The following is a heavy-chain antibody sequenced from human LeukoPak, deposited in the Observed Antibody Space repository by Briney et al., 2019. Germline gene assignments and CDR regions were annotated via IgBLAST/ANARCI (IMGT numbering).Heavy chain of an antibody. CDR3: ARDNLGYCSSTSCYQYWYFDL. V-gene: IGHV3-30*04. CDR2: ISYDGSNK. CDR1: GFTFSSYA. D-gene: IGHD2-2*01. J-gene: IGHJ2*01. Sequence: PGRSLRLSCAASGFTFSSYAMHWVRQAPGKGLEWVAVISYDGSNKYYADSVKGRFTISRDNSKNTVYLQMNSLRAEDTAVYYCARDNLGYCSSTSCYQYWYFDLWGRGTLVTVSS.